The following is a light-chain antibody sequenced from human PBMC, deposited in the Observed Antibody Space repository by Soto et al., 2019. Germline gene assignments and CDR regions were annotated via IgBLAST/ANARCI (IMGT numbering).Light chain of an antibody. CDR3: QQYGSSQS. Sequence: EIVLTQSPGTLSLSPGERATLSCRASQSVSSSYLAWYQQKPGQAPRLLIYGASSRATGIPDMFSGSWSGTDFTITISILEPEDFAVYYCQQYGSSQSFGQGTKVEIK. CDR2: GAS. V-gene: IGKV3-20*01. CDR1: QSVSSSY. J-gene: IGKJ1*01.